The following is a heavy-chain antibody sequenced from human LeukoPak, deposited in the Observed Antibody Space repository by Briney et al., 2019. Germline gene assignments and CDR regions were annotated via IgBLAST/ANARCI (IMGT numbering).Heavy chain of an antibody. CDR2: ISYDGSNK. D-gene: IGHD3-10*01. CDR3: ARVAVRGVIGDP. V-gene: IGHV3-30*03. Sequence: GGSLRLSCAASGFTFSSYGMHWVRQAPGKGLEWVAVISYDGSNKYYADSVKGRFTISRDNAKNSLYLQMNSLRAEDTAVYYCARVAVRGVIGDPWGQGTLVTVSS. J-gene: IGHJ5*02. CDR1: GFTFSSYG.